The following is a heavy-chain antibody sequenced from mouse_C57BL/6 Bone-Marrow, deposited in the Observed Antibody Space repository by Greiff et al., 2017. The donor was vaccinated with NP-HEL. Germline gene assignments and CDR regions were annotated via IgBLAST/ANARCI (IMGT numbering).Heavy chain of an antibody. CDR1: GYTFTSYG. J-gene: IGHJ4*01. D-gene: IGHD2-12*01. CDR2: IYPRSGNT. CDR3: AREYYSPMDY. Sequence: QVQLQQSGAELARPGASVKLSCKASGYTFTSYGISWVKQRTGQGLEWIGEIYPRSGNTYYNEKFKGKATLTADKSSSTAYMELRSLTSEDSAGYFCAREYYSPMDYWGQGTSVTVSS. V-gene: IGHV1-81*01.